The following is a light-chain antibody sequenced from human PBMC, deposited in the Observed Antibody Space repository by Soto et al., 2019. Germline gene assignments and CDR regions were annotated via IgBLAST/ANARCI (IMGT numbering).Light chain of an antibody. Sequence: ALQMTHSPSPPSASVGDRVTITSRASQGLRNDLGWYQQRPGKAPKLLIYATSNLQTGVPSRFSGSGSGTDFTLTISSLQPEDFATYYCLQDYSYTRTFGQGTKVDI. CDR3: LQDYSYTRT. V-gene: IGKV1-6*01. CDR1: QGLRND. CDR2: ATS. J-gene: IGKJ1*01.